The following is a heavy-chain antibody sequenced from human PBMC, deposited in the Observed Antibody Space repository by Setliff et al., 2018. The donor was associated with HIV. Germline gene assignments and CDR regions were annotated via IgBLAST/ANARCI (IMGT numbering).Heavy chain of an antibody. CDR2: IYPSGST. CDR1: GGSVGSGSYY. V-gene: IGHV4-61*02. Sequence: SETLSLTCSVSGGSVGSGSYYWSWIRQPAGKGLEWIGRIYPSGSTSYNPSLKSRVTMSVDTSKNQISLKLSSVTAADTAVFYCAREFYHYDSSDYYSDYYYYYMDVWGKGTTVTVSS. D-gene: IGHD3-22*01. J-gene: IGHJ6*03. CDR3: AREFYHYDSSDYYSDYYYYYMDV.